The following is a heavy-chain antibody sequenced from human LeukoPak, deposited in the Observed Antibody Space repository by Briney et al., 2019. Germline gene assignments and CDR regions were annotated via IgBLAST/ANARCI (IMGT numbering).Heavy chain of an antibody. D-gene: IGHD2-2*01. V-gene: IGHV3-33*03. Sequence: PGGSLRLSCAASGFTFSSYGMHWVRQAPGKGLEWVAVIWYDGSNKYYADSVKGRFTISRDNSKNTLYLQMDSLRAEDTAVYYCAKEPEYQLLPGGWFDPWGQGTLVTVSS. CDR2: IWYDGSNK. CDR1: GFTFSSYG. CDR3: AKEPEYQLLPGGWFDP. J-gene: IGHJ5*02.